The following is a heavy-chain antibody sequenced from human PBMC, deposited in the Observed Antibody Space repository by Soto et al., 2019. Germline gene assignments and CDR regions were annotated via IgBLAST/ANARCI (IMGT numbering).Heavy chain of an antibody. CDR3: AKEFNYDGSGPPDY. CDR1: GFTFSSYA. Sequence: AVGSLRLSCAASGFTFSSYAMSWVRQAPGKGLEWVSAISGSGGSTYYADSVKGRFTISRDNSKNTLYLQMNSLRAEDTAVYYCAKEFNYDGSGPPDYWGQGTLVTVSS. CDR2: ISGSGGST. D-gene: IGHD3-22*01. J-gene: IGHJ4*02. V-gene: IGHV3-23*01.